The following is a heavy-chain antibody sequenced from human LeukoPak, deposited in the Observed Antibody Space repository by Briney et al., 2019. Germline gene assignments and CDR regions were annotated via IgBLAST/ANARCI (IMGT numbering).Heavy chain of an antibody. CDR1: DDSITMYY. CDR3: ARVDLWFGEDS. V-gene: IGHV4-59*01. Sequence: PSETLSLTCSVSDDSITMYYWTWIRQPPGKGLEWIGYVDHTGSTNFSPSLNGRVSISRDTTKNLFSLRLRSVTAADTAVYFCARVDLWFGEDSWGQGTLVTVSS. J-gene: IGHJ4*02. CDR2: VDHTGST. D-gene: IGHD3-10*01.